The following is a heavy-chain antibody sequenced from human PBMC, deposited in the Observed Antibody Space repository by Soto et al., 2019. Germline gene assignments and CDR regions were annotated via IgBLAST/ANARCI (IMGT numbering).Heavy chain of an antibody. V-gene: IGHV6-1*01. CDR3: ARVVSRSHGYSDYYYYYGMDV. D-gene: IGHD5-18*01. CDR1: GDSVSSNSAA. J-gene: IGHJ6*02. Sequence: SQTLSLTCAISGDSVSSNSAAWNWIRQSPSRGLEWLGRTYYRSKWYNDYAVSVKSRITINPDTSKNQFSLQLNSVTPEDTAVYYCARVVSRSHGYSDYYYYYGMDVWGQGTTVTVSS. CDR2: TYYRSKWYN.